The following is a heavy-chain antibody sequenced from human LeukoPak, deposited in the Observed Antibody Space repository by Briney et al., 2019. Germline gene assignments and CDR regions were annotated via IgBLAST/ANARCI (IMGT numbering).Heavy chain of an antibody. J-gene: IGHJ3*02. CDR1: GFTFSDYY. D-gene: IGHD3-3*01. CDR2: ISSSGSTI. Sequence: GGSLRLSCAASGFTFSDYYMSWICQAPGKGLEWVSYISSSGSTIYYADSVKGRFTISRDNAKNSLYLQMNSLRAEDTAVCYCASRTRIRFLEWLNAFDIWGQGTMVTVSS. V-gene: IGHV3-11*04. CDR3: ASRTRIRFLEWLNAFDI.